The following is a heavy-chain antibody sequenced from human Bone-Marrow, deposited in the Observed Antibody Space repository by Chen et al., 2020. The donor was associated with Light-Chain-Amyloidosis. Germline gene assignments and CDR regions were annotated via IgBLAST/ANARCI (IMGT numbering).Heavy chain of an antibody. CDR1: GFTFSSYT. D-gene: IGHD2-15*01. V-gene: IGHV3-21*01. J-gene: IGHJ6*02. CDR2: ISTSSSNI. Sequence: EVQLVESGGGLVKPGGSLRPPWPPPGFTFSSYTMTWVRQAPGEGLEWVSSISTSSSNIYYADALKGRFTISRDNAKNSLFLQVNSLRAEDTAVYYCARDGRDGYNYYGMDVWGQGTTVTVSS. CDR3: ARDGRDGYNYYGMDV.